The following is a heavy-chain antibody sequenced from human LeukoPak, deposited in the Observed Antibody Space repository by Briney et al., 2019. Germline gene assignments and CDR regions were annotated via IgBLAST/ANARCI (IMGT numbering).Heavy chain of an antibody. V-gene: IGHV3-7*01. CDR1: GGSISSSNW. Sequence: PSETLSLTCAVSGGSISSSNWWSWVRQAPGKGLEWVANIKQDGSEKYYVDSVKGRFTISRDNAKNSLYLQMNSLRAEDTAVYYCARSLRERHDYGDQNDAFDIWGQGTMVTVSS. D-gene: IGHD4-17*01. J-gene: IGHJ3*02. CDR2: IKQDGSEK. CDR3: ARSLRERHDYGDQNDAFDI.